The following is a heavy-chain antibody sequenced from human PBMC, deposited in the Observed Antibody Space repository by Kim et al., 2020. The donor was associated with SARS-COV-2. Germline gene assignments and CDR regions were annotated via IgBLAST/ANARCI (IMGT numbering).Heavy chain of an antibody. D-gene: IGHD6-19*01. V-gene: IGHV4-4*02. CDR2: IYHSGST. Sequence: SETLSLTCAVSGGSISSSNWWSWVRQPPGKGLEWIGEIYHSGSTNYNPSLKSRVTISEDKSKNQFSLKLSSVTAADTAVYYCASTAVAHGWFDPWGQGTLVTVSS. CDR1: GGSISSSNW. J-gene: IGHJ5*02. CDR3: ASTAVAHGWFDP.